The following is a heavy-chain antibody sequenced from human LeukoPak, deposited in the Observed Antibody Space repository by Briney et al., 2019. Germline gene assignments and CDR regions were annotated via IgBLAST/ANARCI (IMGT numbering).Heavy chain of an antibody. D-gene: IGHD6-19*01. V-gene: IGHV2-5*02. J-gene: IGHJ5*02. Sequence: SGPTLVKPTQTLTLTFTFSGFPLSASGVGVGWIGQPSGKALERLALIYWDDDTRYSPSLKTSLTITKGTSKDQLVLTISSMDPVDTATYSCAHSLLAGSGSAFDPWGQGTLVTVSS. CDR3: AHSLLAGSGSAFDP. CDR2: IYWDDDT. CDR1: GFPLSASGVG.